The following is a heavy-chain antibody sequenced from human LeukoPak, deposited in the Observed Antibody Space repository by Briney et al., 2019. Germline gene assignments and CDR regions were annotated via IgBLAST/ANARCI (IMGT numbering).Heavy chain of an antibody. D-gene: IGHD6-19*01. CDR1: GGSFSGYY. Sequence: ETLSLTCAVYGGSFSGYYWSWIRQPPGKGLEWIGEINHSGSTNYNPSLKSRVTISVDTSKNQFSLKLSSVTAADTAVYYCARSYSSGWSNWFDPWGQGTLVTVSS. CDR3: ARSYSSGWSNWFDP. CDR2: INHSGST. J-gene: IGHJ5*02. V-gene: IGHV4-34*01.